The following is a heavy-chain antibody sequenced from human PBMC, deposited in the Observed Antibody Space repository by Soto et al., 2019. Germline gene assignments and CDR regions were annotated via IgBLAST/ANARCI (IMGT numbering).Heavy chain of an antibody. D-gene: IGHD3-16*01. CDR2: INAAAGNT. Sequence: GASVKVSCKASGYIFSDYAIHWVRQAPGQRLEWMGWINAAAGNTRYSQKIQGRVTITRDTSASTAYMELSSLRSEDTAVYYCARTWGSGPDWFQHWGQGTLVTVSS. CDR1: GYIFSDYA. J-gene: IGHJ1*01. V-gene: IGHV1-3*01. CDR3: ARTWGSGPDWFQH.